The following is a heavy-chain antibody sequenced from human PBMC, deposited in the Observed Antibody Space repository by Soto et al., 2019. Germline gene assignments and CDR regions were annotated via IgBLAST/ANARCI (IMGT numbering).Heavy chain of an antibody. CDR3: AKDRATIFGVVTPGNWFDP. CDR2: ISGSGGST. CDR1: GFTFSSYA. J-gene: IGHJ5*02. V-gene: IGHV3-23*01. D-gene: IGHD3-3*01. Sequence: GGSLRLSCAASGFTFSSYAMSWVRQAPGKGLEWVSAISGSGGSTYYADSVKGRFTISRDNSKNTLYLQMNSLRAEDTAVYYCAKDRATIFGVVTPGNWFDPWGQGTLVTVSS.